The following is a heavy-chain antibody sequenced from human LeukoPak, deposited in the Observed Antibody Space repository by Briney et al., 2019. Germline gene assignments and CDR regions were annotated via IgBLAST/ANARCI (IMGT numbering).Heavy chain of an antibody. CDR1: GGSISSSSYY. J-gene: IGHJ5*02. Sequence: SETLSLTCTVSGGSISSSSYYWGWIRQPPGKGLEWIGSIYYSGSTYYNPSLKSRVTISVDTSKNQFSLKLSSVTAADTAVYYCARLISSGWIGPWGQGTLVTVSS. CDR3: ARLISSGWIGP. V-gene: IGHV4-39*01. CDR2: IYYSGST. D-gene: IGHD6-19*01.